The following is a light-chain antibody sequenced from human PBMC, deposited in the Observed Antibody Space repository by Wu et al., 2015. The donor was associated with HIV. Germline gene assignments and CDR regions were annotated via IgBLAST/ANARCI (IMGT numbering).Light chain of an antibody. V-gene: IGKV3-20*01. Sequence: EIVLTQSPGTLSLSPGERATLSCRASQSVSSSYLAWYQQKPGQAPRLLIYGASSRATGIPDRFSGSGSGTDFTLTISRLEPEDCGVYYCQQYDTSPHNFGQGTKLEIK. CDR3: QQYDTSPHN. J-gene: IGKJ2*01. CDR2: GAS. CDR1: QSVSSSY.